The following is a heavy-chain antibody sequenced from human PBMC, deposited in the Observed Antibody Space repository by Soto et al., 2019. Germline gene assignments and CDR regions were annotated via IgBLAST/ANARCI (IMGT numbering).Heavy chain of an antibody. D-gene: IGHD6-19*01. V-gene: IGHV3-48*04. J-gene: IGHJ5*02. CDR3: ARVQLRSTGWYP. Sequence: GGSLRLSCAASGFTFSTYSMNWVRQAPGKGLEWVSYISSTGNTIYYPDSVKGRFTISRDNAKNTLYLQMSSLRAEDTAIYYCARVQLRSTGWYPWGQGTLVTVSS. CDR1: GFTFSTYS. CDR2: ISSTGNTI.